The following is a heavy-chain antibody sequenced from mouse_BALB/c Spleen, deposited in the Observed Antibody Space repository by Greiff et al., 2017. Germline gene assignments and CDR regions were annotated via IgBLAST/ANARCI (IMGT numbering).Heavy chain of an antibody. Sequence: VHRVESGPGLVAPSQSLSITCTVSGFSLTSYGVHWVRQPPGKGLEWLGVIWAGGSTNYNSALMSRLSISKDNSKSQVFLKMNSLQTDDTAMYYCARERYYRYGFDYWGQGTTLTVSS. V-gene: IGHV2-9*02. CDR3: ARERYYRYGFDY. CDR2: IWAGGST. D-gene: IGHD2-14*01. CDR1: GFSLTSYG. J-gene: IGHJ2*01.